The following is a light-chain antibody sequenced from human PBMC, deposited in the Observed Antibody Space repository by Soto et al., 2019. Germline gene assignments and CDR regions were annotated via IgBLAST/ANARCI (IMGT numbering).Light chain of an antibody. CDR1: QAITNN. CDR2: AAN. V-gene: IGKV1-6*01. J-gene: IGKJ3*01. Sequence: AIQMTQSSSSLSASVGDRVTMTCRASQAITNNVDWFQQKPGTAPKLLIYAANSLQTGVPSRFSGSGYGTDFTLTITSLQPEDFATYFCLQRYDFPFTFGPGTKVDMK. CDR3: LQRYDFPFT.